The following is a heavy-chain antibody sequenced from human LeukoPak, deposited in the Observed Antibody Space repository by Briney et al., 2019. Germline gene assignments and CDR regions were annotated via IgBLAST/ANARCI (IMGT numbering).Heavy chain of an antibody. V-gene: IGHV1-2*02. CDR3: ARGDLTANIAALPGLLDY. Sequence: ASVKVSCKASGYTFTGYYMHWVRQAPGQGLEWMGWINPNSGGTNYAQKFQGRVTMTRDTSISTAYMELSRLRSDDTAVYYCARGDLTANIAALPGLLDYWGQGTLVTVSS. CDR2: INPNSGGT. D-gene: IGHD6-6*01. J-gene: IGHJ4*02. CDR1: GYTFTGYY.